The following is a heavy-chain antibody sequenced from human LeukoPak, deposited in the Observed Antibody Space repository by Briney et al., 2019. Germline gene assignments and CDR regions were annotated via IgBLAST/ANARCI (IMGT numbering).Heavy chain of an antibody. CDR3: ARAYDFWSGYYTGGYFDY. V-gene: IGHV1-2*02. CDR2: IKPNSGGT. CDR1: GYTFTGYY. J-gene: IGHJ4*02. D-gene: IGHD3-3*01. Sequence: GASVKVSCKASGYTFTGYYMHWVRQAPGQGLEWMGWIKPNSGGTNYAQKFQGRVTMTRDTSISTAYMELSRLRSDDTAVYYCARAYDFWSGYYTGGYFDYSGQGTLVTVSS.